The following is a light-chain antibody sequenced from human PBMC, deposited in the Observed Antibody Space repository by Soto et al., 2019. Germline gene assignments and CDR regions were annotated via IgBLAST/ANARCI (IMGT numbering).Light chain of an antibody. CDR1: QSVSSSD. CDR2: GAS. J-gene: IGKJ2*01. Sequence: EIVLTQSPGALSLSPGERATLSCRASQSVSSSDLAWYQQKPGQAPRLLIYGASSRATGIPDRFSGSGSGTDFTLTISRLEPEDFAVYYCQQDGSSSYTFGQGTKLEIK. V-gene: IGKV3-20*01. CDR3: QQDGSSSYT.